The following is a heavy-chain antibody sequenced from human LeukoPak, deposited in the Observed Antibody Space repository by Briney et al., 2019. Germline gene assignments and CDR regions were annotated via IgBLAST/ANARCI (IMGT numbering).Heavy chain of an antibody. Sequence: SETLSLTCAVYGGSFSGYYWSWIRQPPGKGLEWIGEINHSGSINYNPSLKSRVTISVDTSKNQFSLKLSSVTAADTAVYYCARARGRIRGGSRIWFDPWGQGTLVTVSS. CDR3: ARARGRIRGGSRIWFDP. V-gene: IGHV4-34*01. J-gene: IGHJ5*02. D-gene: IGHD2-15*01. CDR2: INHSGSI. CDR1: GGSFSGYY.